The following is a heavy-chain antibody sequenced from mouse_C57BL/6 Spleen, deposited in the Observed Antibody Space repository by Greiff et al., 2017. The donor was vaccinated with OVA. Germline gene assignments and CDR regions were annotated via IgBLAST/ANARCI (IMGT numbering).Heavy chain of an antibody. D-gene: IGHD2-5*01. CDR3: TTYYSNYAWFAD. Sequence: EVQLQQSGAELVRPGASVKLSCTASGFNIKDDYMHWVKQRPEQGLEWIGWIDPENGDTEYASKFQGKATITADTSSNTAYLQLSSLTSEDTAVYYCTTYYSNYAWFADWGQGTLVTVSA. CDR1: GFNIKDDY. J-gene: IGHJ3*01. V-gene: IGHV14-4*01. CDR2: IDPENGDT.